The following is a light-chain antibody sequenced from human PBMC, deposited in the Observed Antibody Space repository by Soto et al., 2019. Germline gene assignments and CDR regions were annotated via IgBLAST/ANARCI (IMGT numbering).Light chain of an antibody. J-gene: IGLJ3*02. V-gene: IGLV1-40*01. Sequence: QSVLTQPPSVSGAPGQGVTISCAGTSSNIGAGYDVHWYQQVPGTAPKLLIYTNSNRPSGVPDRVSGSKSGTSASLAITGLQAADEADYYCQSYDSSLSALVFGGGTKVTVL. CDR2: TNS. CDR1: SSNIGAGYD. CDR3: QSYDSSLSALV.